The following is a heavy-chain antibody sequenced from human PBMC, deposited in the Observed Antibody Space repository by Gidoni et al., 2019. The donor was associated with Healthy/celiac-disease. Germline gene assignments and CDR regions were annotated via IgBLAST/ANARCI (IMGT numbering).Heavy chain of an antibody. V-gene: IGHV4-59*08. D-gene: IGHD6-19*01. CDR2: IYYSGST. CDR1: GGSISSYY. CDR3: GRRMAASSGWGWDY. J-gene: IGHJ4*02. Sequence: QVQLQEAVQGLVKPSETLAPTCTVSGGSISSYYWSWIRQPPGKGLEWIGYIYYSGSTNYNPSLKSRVTISVDTSKNQFSLMLSSVTAADTAVYYCGRRMAASSGWGWDYWGQGTLVTVSS.